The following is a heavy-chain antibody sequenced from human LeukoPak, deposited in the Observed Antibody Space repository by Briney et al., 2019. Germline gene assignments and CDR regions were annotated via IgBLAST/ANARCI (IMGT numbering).Heavy chain of an antibody. J-gene: IGHJ4*02. CDR2: ISAYNGNT. V-gene: IGHV1-18*01. D-gene: IGHD4-17*01. CDR1: GYTFTSYG. CDR3: ARQYTVTTHLDY. Sequence: ASVKVSCKASGYTFTSYGISWVRQAPGQGLEWMGWISAYNGNTNSAQKLQGRVTMTTDTSTSTAYMELRSLRSDDTAVYFCARQYTVTTHLDYWGQGTLVTVSS.